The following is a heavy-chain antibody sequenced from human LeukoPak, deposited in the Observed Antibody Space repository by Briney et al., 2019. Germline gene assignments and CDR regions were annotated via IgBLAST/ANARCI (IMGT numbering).Heavy chain of an antibody. Sequence: ASVTVSCMASGYTFTSYGISWLRQAPAQGLAWMGWISAYNGNTNYAQKLQGRVTMTTDTSTSTAYMELRSLRSDDTAVYYCARQWQIKSGWFDPWGQGTLVTVSS. J-gene: IGHJ5*02. V-gene: IGHV1-18*01. D-gene: IGHD6-19*01. CDR2: ISAYNGNT. CDR3: ARQWQIKSGWFDP. CDR1: GYTFTSYG.